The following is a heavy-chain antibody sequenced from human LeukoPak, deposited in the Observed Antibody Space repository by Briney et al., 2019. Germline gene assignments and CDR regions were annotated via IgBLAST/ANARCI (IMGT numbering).Heavy chain of an antibody. J-gene: IGHJ4*02. Sequence: PGGSLRLSCAASGFNFSTYTMIWVRQAPGKGLEWVSSLSSRSNYIYYADSVKGRLTISRDNAKHSLYLQMDSLRAEDTAVYYCARSLLGYNYGFGVFDFWGQGNLVTVSS. CDR2: LSSRSNYI. CDR3: ARSLLGYNYGFGVFDF. CDR1: GFNFSTYT. D-gene: IGHD5-18*01. V-gene: IGHV3-21*01.